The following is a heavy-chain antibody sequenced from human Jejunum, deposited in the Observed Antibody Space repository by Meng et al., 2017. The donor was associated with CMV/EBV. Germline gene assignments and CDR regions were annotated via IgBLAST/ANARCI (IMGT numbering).Heavy chain of an antibody. J-gene: IGHJ5*02. Sequence: QVQLVQSGAEVKKPGASVKVSCKASGYTFTSYDISWVRQATGQGLEWMGWINPNSTDTGYAQRFQGRVTMTWDTSISTAYMELSSLGSDDTAIYYCARRDGPRIPGRHVGFDTWGQGTLVTVSS. CDR1: GYTFTSYD. V-gene: IGHV1-8*01. CDR2: INPNSTDT. D-gene: IGHD2-21*01. CDR3: ARRDGPRIPGRHVGFDT.